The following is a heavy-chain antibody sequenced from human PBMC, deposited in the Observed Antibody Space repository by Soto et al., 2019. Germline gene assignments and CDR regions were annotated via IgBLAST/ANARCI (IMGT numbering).Heavy chain of an antibody. CDR2: INSDGSST. V-gene: IGHV3-74*01. CDR1: DGTFSSYW. Sequence: GVSRRLDRSASDGTFSSYWMHWVRQAPGKGLVWVSRINSDGSSTYYADSVKGRFTISRDNAKNTLYLQMNSLRAEDTAVYYCATAVPFDYWGQGT. D-gene: IGHD2-2*01. CDR3: ATAVPFDY. J-gene: IGHJ4*02.